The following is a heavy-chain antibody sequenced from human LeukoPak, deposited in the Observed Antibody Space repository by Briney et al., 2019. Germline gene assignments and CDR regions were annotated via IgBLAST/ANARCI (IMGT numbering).Heavy chain of an antibody. CDR2: ITAIGSTT. V-gene: IGHV3-23*01. CDR3: AKANIVSTIGWYFDL. D-gene: IGHD5/OR15-5a*01. Sequence: GESLKISCAASGFTLTTYTIGWVRQVPGKGLEWVSLITAIGSTTYYADSVKGRFTISRDSSTSTLYLQMNTLRAEDTAVYYCAKANIVSTIGWYFDLWGRGTLVTVSS. CDR1: GFTLTTYT. J-gene: IGHJ2*01.